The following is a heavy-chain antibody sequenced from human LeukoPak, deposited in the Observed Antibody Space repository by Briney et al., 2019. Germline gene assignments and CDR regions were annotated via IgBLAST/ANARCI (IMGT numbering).Heavy chain of an antibody. V-gene: IGHV3-30*18. CDR1: GFTFSSYG. CDR3: AKDHRRITIFGVVIPSGNYYYYGMDV. CDR2: ISYDGSNK. J-gene: IGHJ6*02. D-gene: IGHD3-3*01. Sequence: PGRSLRLSCAASGFTFSSYGMHWVRQAPGKGLEWVAVISYDGSNKYYADSVKGRFIISRDNSKNTLYLQMDSLRAEDTAVYYCAKDHRRITIFGVVIPSGNYYYYGMDVWGQGTTVTVSS.